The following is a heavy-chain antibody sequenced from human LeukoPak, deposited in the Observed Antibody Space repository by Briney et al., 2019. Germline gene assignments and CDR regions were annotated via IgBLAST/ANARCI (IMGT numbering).Heavy chain of an antibody. V-gene: IGHV4-59*01. Sequence: SETLSLTCTVSGGSISSYYWSWLRQPPGKGLEWIGYIYYSGSTNHNPSLKSRVTISVDTSKNQFSLKLSSVTAADTAVYYCARFSSSGWYVFDYWGQGTLVTVSS. D-gene: IGHD6-19*01. CDR1: GGSISSYY. J-gene: IGHJ4*02. CDR2: IYYSGST. CDR3: ARFSSSGWYVFDY.